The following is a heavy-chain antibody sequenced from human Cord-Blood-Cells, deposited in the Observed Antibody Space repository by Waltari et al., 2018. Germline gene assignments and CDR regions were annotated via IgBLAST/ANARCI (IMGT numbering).Heavy chain of an antibody. Sequence: EVQLLESGGGLVQPGGSLRLSCAASGFTFSSYAMRWVRQAPGQGLAWVSAISGSGGSTYYADSVKGFTISRDNSKNTLYLQMNSLRAEDTAVYYCAKGADCSSTSCYGGYYFDYWGQGTLVTVSS. CDR1: GFTFSSYA. J-gene: IGHJ4*02. V-gene: IGHV3-23*01. CDR2: ISGSGGST. D-gene: IGHD2-2*01. CDR3: AKGADCSSTSCYGGYYFDY.